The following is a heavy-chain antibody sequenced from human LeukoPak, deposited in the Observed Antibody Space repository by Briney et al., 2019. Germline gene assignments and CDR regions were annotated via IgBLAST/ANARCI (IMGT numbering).Heavy chain of an antibody. D-gene: IGHD3-22*01. CDR2: LEKDGGKK. CDR3: ATNSDYRFEY. CDR1: RFPFSGYW. Sequence: GGSLRLSCAASRFPFSGYWLSWVPQAPGRGRGWMANLEKDGGKKNYMESLKGGFTISRDNAKNSLFLQMNSLRDEDTAVYYCATNSDYRFEYWGQGTLVTVSS. J-gene: IGHJ4*02. V-gene: IGHV3-7*01.